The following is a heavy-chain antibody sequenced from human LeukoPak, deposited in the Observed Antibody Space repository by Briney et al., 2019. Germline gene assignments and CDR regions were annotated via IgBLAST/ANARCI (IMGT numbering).Heavy chain of an antibody. D-gene: IGHD4-17*01. CDR3: ARSRRLRDWYFDL. Sequence: SETLSLTCTVSGGSISSSSYYWGWIRQPPGKGLEWIGSIYYSGSTYYNPSLKSRVTISVDTSKNQFSLKLSSVTAADTAVYYCARSRRLRDWYFDLWGRGTLVTVSS. CDR1: GGSISSSSYY. CDR2: IYYSGST. J-gene: IGHJ2*01. V-gene: IGHV4-39*01.